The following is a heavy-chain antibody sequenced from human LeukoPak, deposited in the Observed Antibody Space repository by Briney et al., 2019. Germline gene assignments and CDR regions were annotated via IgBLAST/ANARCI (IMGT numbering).Heavy chain of an antibody. D-gene: IGHD6-6*01. CDR1: DGSFSGYS. V-gene: IGHV4-34*01. Sequence: SETLSLTCGVYDGSFSGYSWSWIRQSPDKGLEWIGEINHSGSTNYNPSLQSRVTISIDTSKKQFSMMLSSVTAADTAVYYCARVQYSSSVDSWGQGTLVTVSS. CDR2: INHSGST. CDR3: ARVQYSSSVDS. J-gene: IGHJ4*02.